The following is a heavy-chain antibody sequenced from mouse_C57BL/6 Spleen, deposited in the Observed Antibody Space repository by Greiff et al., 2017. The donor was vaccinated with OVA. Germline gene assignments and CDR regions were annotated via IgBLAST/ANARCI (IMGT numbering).Heavy chain of an antibody. CDR1: GYTFTDYN. CDR3: ARRDPYYSNPYWYFDV. Sequence: EVQRVESGPELVKPGASVKMSCKASGYTFTDYNMHWVKQSHGKSLEWIGYINPNNGGTSYNQKFKGKATLTVNKSSSTAYMELRSLTSEDSAVYYCARRDPYYSNPYWYFDVWGTGTTVTVSS. CDR2: INPNNGGT. V-gene: IGHV1-22*01. D-gene: IGHD2-5*01. J-gene: IGHJ1*03.